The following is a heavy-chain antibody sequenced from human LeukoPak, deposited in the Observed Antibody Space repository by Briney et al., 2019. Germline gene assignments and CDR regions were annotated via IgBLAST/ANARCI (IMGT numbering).Heavy chain of an antibody. CDR1: GYTFTSYG. CDR3: ARMKYYYGSGSNYYFDY. CDR2: ISAYNGNT. V-gene: IGHV1-18*01. D-gene: IGHD3-10*01. Sequence: GASVKVSCKASGYTFTSYGISWVRQAPGQGLEWMGWISAYNGNTNYAQKLQGRVTMTTDTSTSTAYMELRSLRSDDTAVYYCARMKYYYGSGSNYYFDYWGQGTLVTVSS. J-gene: IGHJ4*02.